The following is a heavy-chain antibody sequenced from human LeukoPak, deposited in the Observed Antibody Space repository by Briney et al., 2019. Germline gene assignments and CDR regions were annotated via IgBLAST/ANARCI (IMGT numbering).Heavy chain of an antibody. V-gene: IGHV3-23*01. CDR3: AKAQGSCGGDTCQYAVDV. D-gene: IGHD2-15*01. J-gene: IGHJ6*02. CDR1: GFIFNNYA. CDR2: ISASGSRT. Sequence: GGSLRLSCAASGFIFNNYAIAWVRPGPGKGLEWVSGISASGSRTYYADSVKGRFTISRDNSKNTLFLQMNSLRAEDTAVYYCAKAQGSCGGDTCQYAVDVWGQGTTVTVSS.